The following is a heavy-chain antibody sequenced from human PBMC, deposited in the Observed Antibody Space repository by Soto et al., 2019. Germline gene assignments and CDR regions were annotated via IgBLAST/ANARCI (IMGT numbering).Heavy chain of an antibody. V-gene: IGHV1-46*01. Sequence: QVQVVQSEAEVKKPGASVKVSCKTSGYTFINYHVHWVRQAPGQGLEWMGAINPNGGSTTYAQHLQGRITMTSDASTSTVYMDLSSLRSDDTAVYYCALPKNTLGWYNFWGQGSLVTVS. CDR3: ALPKNTLGWYNF. CDR2: INPNGGST. CDR1: GYTFINYH. D-gene: IGHD6-19*01. J-gene: IGHJ4*02.